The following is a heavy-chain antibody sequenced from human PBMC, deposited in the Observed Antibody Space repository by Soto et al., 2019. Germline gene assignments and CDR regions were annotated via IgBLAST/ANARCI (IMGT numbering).Heavy chain of an antibody. J-gene: IGHJ4*02. Sequence: VRLLESGGGLVQPGGSLRLSCAASGFTFSSFAMNWVRQAPERGLEWVSGISASDGNTYYADSVKGRFTISRDNSKNTLCLQINSLRAEDTAVYYCAKDSRSSAAGAFEYWGQGTLVAVSS. CDR1: GFTFSSFA. CDR3: AKDSRSSAAGAFEY. CDR2: ISASDGNT. V-gene: IGHV3-23*01. D-gene: IGHD6-13*01.